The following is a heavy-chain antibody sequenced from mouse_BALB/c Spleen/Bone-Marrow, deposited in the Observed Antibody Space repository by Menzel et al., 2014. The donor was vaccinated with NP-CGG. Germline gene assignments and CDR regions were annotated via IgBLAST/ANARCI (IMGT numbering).Heavy chain of an antibody. CDR2: IDPANGNT. Sequence: VQLHQSGAELVKPGASVKLSCTASGFNIKDTYMHWVKQRPEQGLEWIGRIDPANGNTKYDPKFQGKATITADTSSNTAYLQLSSLTSEDTAVYYCARGGNYGWFAYWGQGTLVTVSA. D-gene: IGHD2-1*01. J-gene: IGHJ3*01. CDR1: GFNIKDTY. V-gene: IGHV14-3*02. CDR3: ARGGNYGWFAY.